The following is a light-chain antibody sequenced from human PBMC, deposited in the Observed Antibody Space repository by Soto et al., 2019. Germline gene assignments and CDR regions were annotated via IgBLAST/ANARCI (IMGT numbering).Light chain of an antibody. CDR3: QTWGTGIQV. CDR2: LNSDGSH. V-gene: IGLV4-69*01. CDR1: SGHSSYA. Sequence: QLVLTQSPSASASLGASVKLTCTLSSGHSSYAIAWHQQQPEKGPRYLMKLNSDGSHSKGDGIPDRFSGSSSGAERYLTISSLQSEDEADYYCQTWGTGIQVFVGGTKVTVL. J-gene: IGLJ3*02.